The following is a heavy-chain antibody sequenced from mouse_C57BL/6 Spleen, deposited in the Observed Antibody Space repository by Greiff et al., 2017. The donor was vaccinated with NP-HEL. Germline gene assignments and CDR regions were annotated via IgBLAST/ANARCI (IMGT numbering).Heavy chain of an antibody. J-gene: IGHJ4*01. D-gene: IGHD2-1*01. V-gene: IGHV1-85*01. CDR2: LYPRDGST. Sequence: VQLQQSGPELVKPGASVKLSCKASGYTFTSYDINWVKQRPGQGLEWIGRLYPRDGSTTYNQKFKGKATLTVDTSSSTAYMELHSLTSEDSAVYFCARCLLPYYCAMDYWSEGTSDTVSS. CDR1: GYTFTSYD. CDR3: ARCLLPYYCAMDY.